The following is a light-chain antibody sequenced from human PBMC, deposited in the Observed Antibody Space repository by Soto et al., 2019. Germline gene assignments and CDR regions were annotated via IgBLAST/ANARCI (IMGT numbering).Light chain of an antibody. CDR1: QSVSSSY. J-gene: IGKJ5*01. CDR3: QQRSNWPLYT. Sequence: EIVLTQSPGTLSLSPGERATLSCRASQSVSSSYLAWYQQKPGQAPRLLIYGASSRATGIPDRFSGSGFGTDFTLTISSLEPEDFAVYYCQQRSNWPLYTFGQGTRLEIK. V-gene: IGKV3D-20*02. CDR2: GAS.